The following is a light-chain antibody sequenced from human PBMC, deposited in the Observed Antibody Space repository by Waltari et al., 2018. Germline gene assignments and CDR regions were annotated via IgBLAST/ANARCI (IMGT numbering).Light chain of an antibody. CDR1: HFVVTY. CDR2: SIS. Sequence: DIQLTQSPSSLSASVGDRVTISCRASHFVVTYLNWYQQKPEKAPTLLIHSISSLQTGVPPRFRGSGSGTEFALTIDSLQPEDFATYYCQHSDRAPYSFGQGTTLEIK. CDR3: QHSDRAPYS. J-gene: IGKJ2*01. V-gene: IGKV1-39*01.